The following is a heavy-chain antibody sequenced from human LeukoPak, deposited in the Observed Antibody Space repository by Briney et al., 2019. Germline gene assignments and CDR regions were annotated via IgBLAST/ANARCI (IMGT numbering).Heavy chain of an antibody. J-gene: IGHJ4*02. Sequence: GRSLRLSYAASGFTFDDYAMHWVRQAPGEGLEWVSGISWNSGSISSADSVKSRFTISRDDAKNSLYLQMHSLRAEDTALYYCAKSIYSYGYYFDYWGQGTLVTVSS. D-gene: IGHD5-18*01. V-gene: IGHV3-9*01. CDR1: GFTFDDYA. CDR3: AKSIYSYGYYFDY. CDR2: ISWNSGSI.